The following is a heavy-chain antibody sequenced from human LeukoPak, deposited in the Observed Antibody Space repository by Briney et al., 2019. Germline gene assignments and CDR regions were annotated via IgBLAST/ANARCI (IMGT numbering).Heavy chain of an antibody. CDR2: INHNGEMI. Sequence: GGSLRLSCAASGFTLSNYVMSWVRQAPGKGLEWVSYINHNGEMIFYPDFVKGRLTISRDNAKNSLYLQMNSLRDEDTAVYYCARDNDWAFHYWGQGTLVTVSS. V-gene: IGHV3-48*02. D-gene: IGHD3-9*01. J-gene: IGHJ4*02. CDR1: GFTLSNYV. CDR3: ARDNDWAFHY.